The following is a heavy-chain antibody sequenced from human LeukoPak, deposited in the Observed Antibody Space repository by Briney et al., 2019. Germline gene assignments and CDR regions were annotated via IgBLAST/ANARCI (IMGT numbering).Heavy chain of an antibody. D-gene: IGHD3-10*01. CDR3: ARGKRITMVRGGDRAYYYYMDV. CDR2: INHSGST. Sequence: PSETLSLTCTVSGGSISSGSDYWSWIRQPAGKGLEWIGEINHSGSTNYNPSLKSRVTISVDTSKNQFSLKLSSVTAADTAVYYCARGKRITMVRGGDRAYYYYMDVWGKGTTVTISS. CDR1: GGSISSGSDY. J-gene: IGHJ6*03. V-gene: IGHV4-61*10.